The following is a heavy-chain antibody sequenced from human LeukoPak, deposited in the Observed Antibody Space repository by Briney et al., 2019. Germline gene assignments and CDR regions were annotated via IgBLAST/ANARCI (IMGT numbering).Heavy chain of an antibody. V-gene: IGHV3-15*04. D-gene: IGHD3-10*01. J-gene: IGHJ4*02. CDR1: GFPFSNAW. CDR2: MEGKTDGATI. Sequence: AGGSLRLSCAASGFPFSNAWMTWVRQAPGKGLEWVGRMEGKTDGATIEYAAPVKGRFTISRDDSKNTQYLQMSSLKTEDTAMYYCTTSLLWAYVSGSNSWGQGTLVTVSS. CDR3: TTSLLWAYVSGSNS.